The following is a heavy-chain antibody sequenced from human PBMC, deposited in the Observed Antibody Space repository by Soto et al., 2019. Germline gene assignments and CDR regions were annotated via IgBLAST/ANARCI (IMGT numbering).Heavy chain of an antibody. D-gene: IGHD6-19*01. V-gene: IGHV3-23*01. Sequence: EVQLLESGGGLVQPGGSLRLSCAASGFTFSSYVMIWVRQAPGKGLEWVSIISASGSSTYYADSVKGRFTISRDNSKNTLYLQMNSLRAEDTAVYYCAKAGRVDVAGTYYFDYWGQGTLVTVSS. CDR1: GFTFSSYV. CDR2: ISASGSST. J-gene: IGHJ4*02. CDR3: AKAGRVDVAGTYYFDY.